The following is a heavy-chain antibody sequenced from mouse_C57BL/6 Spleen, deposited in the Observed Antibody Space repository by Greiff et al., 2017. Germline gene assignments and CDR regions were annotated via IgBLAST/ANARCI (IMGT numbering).Heavy chain of an antibody. CDR3: ARLATVVDYLDY. D-gene: IGHD1-1*01. J-gene: IGHJ2*01. CDR2: IHPNSGST. CDR1: GYTFTSYW. Sequence: QVQLQQPGAELVKPGASVKLSCKASGYTFTSYWMHWVKQRPGQGLEWIGMIHPNSGSTNYNEKFKSKATLTVDKSSSTAYMQLSSLTSEDSAVYYCARLATVVDYLDYWGQGTTLTVSS. V-gene: IGHV1-64*01.